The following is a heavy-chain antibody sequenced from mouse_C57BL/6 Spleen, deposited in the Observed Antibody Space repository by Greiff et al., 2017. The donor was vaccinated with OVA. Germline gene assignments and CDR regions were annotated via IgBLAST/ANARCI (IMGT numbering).Heavy chain of an antibody. CDR3: ARRWLPAMDY. CDR2: ISSGSSTI. Sequence: EVMLVESGGGLVKPGGSLKLSCAASGFTFSDYGMHWVRQAPEKGLEWVAYISSGSSTIYYADTVKGRFTISRDNAKNTLFLQMTSLRSEDTAMYYCARRWLPAMDYWGQGTSVTVSS. J-gene: IGHJ4*01. V-gene: IGHV5-17*01. D-gene: IGHD2-2*01. CDR1: GFTFSDYG.